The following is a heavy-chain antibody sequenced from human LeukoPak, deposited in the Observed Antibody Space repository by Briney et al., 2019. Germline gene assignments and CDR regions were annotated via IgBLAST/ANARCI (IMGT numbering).Heavy chain of an antibody. V-gene: IGHV3-23*01. CDR3: ANSYYYDSSGYPNDAFDI. Sequence: GGSLRLSCAASGFTFSSYWMSWVRQAPGKGLEWVSAISGSGGSTYYADSVKGRFTISRDNSKNTLYLQMNSLRAEDTAVYYCANSYYYDSSGYPNDAFDIWGQGTMVTVSS. J-gene: IGHJ3*02. CDR1: GFTFSSYW. CDR2: ISGSGGST. D-gene: IGHD3-22*01.